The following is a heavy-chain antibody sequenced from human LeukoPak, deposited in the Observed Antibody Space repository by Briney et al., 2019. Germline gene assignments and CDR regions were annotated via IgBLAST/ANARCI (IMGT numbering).Heavy chain of an antibody. D-gene: IGHD2-8*01. CDR2: IKQDGSEK. CDR1: XXTXSSYW. J-gene: IGHJ4*02. CDR3: ARGNGFVIDY. Sequence: GGXXRXXXVXXXXTXSSYWMNWVRQSPGKGLEWVAIIKQDGSEKYYVDSVKGRFTISRDNAKNSVYLQMNSLRAEDTAVYYCARGNGFVIDYWGQGTLVTVSS. V-gene: IGHV3-7*01.